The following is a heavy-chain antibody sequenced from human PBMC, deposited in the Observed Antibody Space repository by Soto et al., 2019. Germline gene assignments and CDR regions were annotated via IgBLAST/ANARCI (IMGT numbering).Heavy chain of an antibody. J-gene: IGHJ4*02. CDR1: GFIFRTYG. D-gene: IGHD3-10*01. V-gene: IGHV3-21*01. CDR3: GRAIGRGIIRD. Sequence: EVQLVESGGGLVKPGGSLRLSCTASGFIFRTYGMTWVRQAPGKGLEWVSSIYSSGTFIYYADSVKGRFTISRDDAKNSLFLQMNRLRAEDTAVYYCGRAIGRGIIRDWGQVTLVTVSS. CDR2: IYSSGTFI.